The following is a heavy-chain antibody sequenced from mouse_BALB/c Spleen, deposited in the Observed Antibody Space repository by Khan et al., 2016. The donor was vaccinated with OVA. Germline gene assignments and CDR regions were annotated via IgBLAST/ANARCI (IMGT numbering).Heavy chain of an antibody. CDR2: INTETGEP. V-gene: IGHV9-2-1*01. CDR1: GYTFTDYS. CDR3: ARGHYGSSYY. Sequence: QIQLVQSGPELKKPGETVKISCKASGYTFTDYSMHWVKQAPGKGLKWMGRINTETGEPTYADDFKGRFAFSLETSANTAYLQINNLKNEDTATYFCARGHYGSSYYWGQGTTLTVSS. J-gene: IGHJ2*01. D-gene: IGHD1-1*01.